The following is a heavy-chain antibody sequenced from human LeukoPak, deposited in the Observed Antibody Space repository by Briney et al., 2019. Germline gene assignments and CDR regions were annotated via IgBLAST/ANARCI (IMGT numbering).Heavy chain of an antibody. V-gene: IGHV4-59*01. J-gene: IGHJ5*02. Sequence: SETLSLTRTVSGGSTSSYYWSWIRQPPGKGLEWIGYIYYSGSTNYNPSLKSRVTISVDTSKNQFSLKLSSVTAADTAVYYCARGGSGSYYNGRWFDPCGHGTLVTVSS. CDR2: IYYSGST. CDR3: ARGGSGSYYNGRWFDP. CDR1: GGSTSSYY. D-gene: IGHD3-10*01.